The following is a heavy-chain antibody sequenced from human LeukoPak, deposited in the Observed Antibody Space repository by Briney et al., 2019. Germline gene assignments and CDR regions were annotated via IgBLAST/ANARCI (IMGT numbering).Heavy chain of an antibody. D-gene: IGHD3-9*01. CDR1: GFTFNSYS. Sequence: GRSLRLSCAASGFTFNSYSMHWVRQAPGKGLEWVTAISDDETYKFYADSVKGRFTISRDNSKNSLYLQMNSLRAEDTAVYYCARDGGILTGYYRYWGQGTLVTVSS. CDR3: ARDGGILTGYYRY. CDR2: ISDDETYK. J-gene: IGHJ4*02. V-gene: IGHV3-30-3*01.